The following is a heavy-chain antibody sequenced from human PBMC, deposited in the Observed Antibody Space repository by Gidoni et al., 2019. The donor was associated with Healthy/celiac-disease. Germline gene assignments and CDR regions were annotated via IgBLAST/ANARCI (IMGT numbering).Heavy chain of an antibody. CDR1: GGSTSSSSYY. CDR2: IYYSGST. Sequence: QLQLQESGPGLAKPSETLSPTCTVSGGSTSSSSYYWGWIRQPPGKGLEWIGSIYYSGSTYYNPSLKSRVTISVDTSKNQFSLKLSSVTAADTAVYYCARDSHYYDSSGYYPIDYWGQGTLVTVSS. D-gene: IGHD3-22*01. V-gene: IGHV4-39*07. J-gene: IGHJ4*02. CDR3: ARDSHYYDSSGYYPIDY.